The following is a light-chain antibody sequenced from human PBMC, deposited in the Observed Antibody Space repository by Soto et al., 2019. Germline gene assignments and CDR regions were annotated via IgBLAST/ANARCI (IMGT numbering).Light chain of an antibody. V-gene: IGKV3-20*01. J-gene: IGKJ3*01. Sequence: EIVLTQSPGTLSLSPGERATLSCRASQSVTGSYLGWYQQKPGQAPRLLIYGASTRASGIPDRFSGSGSGTTFTLPIISLEHEEFAVYYCQQYGSSPPVTFGPGTKVDIK. CDR1: QSVTGSY. CDR3: QQYGSSPPVT. CDR2: GAS.